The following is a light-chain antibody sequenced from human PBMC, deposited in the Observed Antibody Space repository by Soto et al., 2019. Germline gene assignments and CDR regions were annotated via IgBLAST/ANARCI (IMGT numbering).Light chain of an antibody. CDR3: QQRSNWPAT. CDR1: QSVSSY. V-gene: IGKV3-11*01. Sequence: EVVLTQSPATLSLSPGERATLSCRASQSVSSYLAWYQQKPGQDPSLLIYDAANRATGILARFSGSGSGTDFTLTIISLEPEEFAVYYCQQRSNWPATFGQGTRLEIK. CDR2: DAA. J-gene: IGKJ5*01.